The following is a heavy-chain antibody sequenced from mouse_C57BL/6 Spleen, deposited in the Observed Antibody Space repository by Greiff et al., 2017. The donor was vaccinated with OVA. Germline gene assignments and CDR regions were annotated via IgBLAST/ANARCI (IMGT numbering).Heavy chain of an antibody. CDR2: ISSGSSTI. V-gene: IGHV5-17*01. J-gene: IGHJ3*01. CDR1: GFTFSDYG. CDR3: ARLRSPFAY. D-gene: IGHD1-1*01. Sequence: DVQLVESGGGLVKPGGSLKLSCAASGFTFSDYGMHWVRQAPEKGLEWVAYISSGSSTIYYADTVKGRFTISRDNAKNTLFLHMTSLRSEDTAMYYCARLRSPFAYWGKGTLVTVSA.